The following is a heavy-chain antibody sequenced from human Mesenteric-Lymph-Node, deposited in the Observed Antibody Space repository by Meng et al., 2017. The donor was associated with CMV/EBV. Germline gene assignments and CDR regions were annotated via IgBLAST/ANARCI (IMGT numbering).Heavy chain of an antibody. CDR2: ISSSGSII. J-gene: IGHJ4*02. CDR1: GFTFSSYA. D-gene: IGHD5-18*01. Sequence: GGSLRLSCAASGFTFSSYAMSWVRQAPGKGLEWLSSISSSGSIIYYADSVKGRFTISRDNSKNTLNLRMSSLRAEDTAVYYCAKPRGGYSYGFLNYWGQGTLVTVSS. V-gene: IGHV3-23*01. CDR3: AKPRGGYSYGFLNY.